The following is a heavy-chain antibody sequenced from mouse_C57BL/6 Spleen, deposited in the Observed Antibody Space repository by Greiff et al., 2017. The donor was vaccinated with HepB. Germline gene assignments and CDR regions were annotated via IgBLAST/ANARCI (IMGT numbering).Heavy chain of an antibody. CDR1: GYTFTSYG. V-gene: IGHV1-81*01. Sequence: QVQLKQSGAELARPGASVKLSCKASGYTFTSYGISWVKQRPGQGLEWIGEIYPRSGNTYYNEKFKGKATLTADKSSSTAYMELRSLTSEDSAVFFWASAPFTTVVAGDYVDYWGQGTTLTVSS. CDR3: ASAPFTTVVAGDYVDY. J-gene: IGHJ2*01. D-gene: IGHD1-1*01. CDR2: IYPRSGNT.